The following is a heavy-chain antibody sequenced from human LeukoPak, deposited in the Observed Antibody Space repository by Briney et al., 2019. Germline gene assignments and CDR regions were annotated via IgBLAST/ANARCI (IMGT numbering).Heavy chain of an antibody. CDR2: IYSSGST. CDR3: ARNHGSGRGEWFDP. CDR1: GGSISSGSYY. J-gene: IGHJ5*02. V-gene: IGHV4-61*02. D-gene: IGHD3-10*01. Sequence: QSSETLSLTCTVSGGSISSGSYYWSWIRQPAGKGLEWIGRIYSSGSTNYNPSLKSRVTISVDTSKNQFSLKMSSVTAADTAVYYCARNHGSGRGEWFDPWGQGTLVTVSS.